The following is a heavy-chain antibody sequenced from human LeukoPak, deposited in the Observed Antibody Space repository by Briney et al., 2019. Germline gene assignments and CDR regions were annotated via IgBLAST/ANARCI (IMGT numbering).Heavy chain of an antibody. Sequence: SETLSLTCTVSGGSISSCYWSWIRQPPGKGLEWIGYIYYSGSTNYNPSLKSRVTISVDTSKNQFSLKLSSVTAADTAVYYCARGTYSSSWYWFDPWGQGTLVTVSS. D-gene: IGHD6-13*01. CDR3: ARGTYSSSWYWFDP. J-gene: IGHJ5*02. V-gene: IGHV4-59*01. CDR2: IYYSGST. CDR1: GGSISSCY.